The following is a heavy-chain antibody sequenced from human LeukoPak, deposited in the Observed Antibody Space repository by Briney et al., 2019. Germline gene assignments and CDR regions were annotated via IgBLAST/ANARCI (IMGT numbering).Heavy chain of an antibody. CDR3: ARATTMIATSYYYMDV. D-gene: IGHD3-22*01. J-gene: IGHJ6*03. Sequence: ASVKVSCKASGYTFTSYYMHWVRQAPGQGLEWMGWINPNSGGTNYAQKFQGRVTMTRDTSISTAYMELSRLRSDDTAVYYCARATTMIATSYYYMDVWGKGTTVTISS. CDR1: GYTFTSYY. CDR2: INPNSGGT. V-gene: IGHV1-2*02.